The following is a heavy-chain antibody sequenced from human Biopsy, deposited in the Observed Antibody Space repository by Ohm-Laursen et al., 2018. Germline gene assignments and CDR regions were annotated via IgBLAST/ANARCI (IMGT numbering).Heavy chain of an antibody. CDR3: ARNYDTSGYYYVS. CDR2: IFYRGST. CDR1: GGSISNNNYY. V-gene: IGHV4-39*01. D-gene: IGHD3-22*01. Sequence: PGTLSLTCTVSGGSISNNNYYWGWIRQPPGKGLEGIGSIFYRGSTHYKPSLKSRVNISVDTPKNQFSLKLNSVTAADTAVYYCARNYDTSGYYYVSWGQGTLVTVSS. J-gene: IGHJ5*02.